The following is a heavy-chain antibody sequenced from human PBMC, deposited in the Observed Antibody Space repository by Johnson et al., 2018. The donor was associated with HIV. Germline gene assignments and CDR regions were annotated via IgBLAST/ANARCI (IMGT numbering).Heavy chain of an antibody. CDR1: GFTFSDYY. J-gene: IGHJ3*02. V-gene: IGHV3-33*08. CDR2: IWYDGSNR. Sequence: VQLVESGGGLVKPGGSLRLSCAASGFTFSDYYMSWIRQAPGKGLEWVAVIWYDGSNRYYADSVKGRFTISRDNSKNTLYLQMNSLRAEDTAVYYCARDHAFDIWGQGTMVTVSS. CDR3: ARDHAFDI.